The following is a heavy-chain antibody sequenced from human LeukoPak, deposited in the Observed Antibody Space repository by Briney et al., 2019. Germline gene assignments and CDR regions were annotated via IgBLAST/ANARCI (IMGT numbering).Heavy chain of an antibody. CDR3: ARPPRRGYCSSTSCYTLWYFQH. Sequence: SETLSLTCTVSGGSISSYYWSWIRQPPGKGLEWIGYIYYSGSTNYNPSLKSRVTISVDTSKNQFSLKLSSVTAADTAVYYCARPPRRGYCSSTSCYTLWYFQHWGQGTLVTVSS. J-gene: IGHJ1*01. D-gene: IGHD2-2*02. CDR1: GGSISSYY. CDR2: IYYSGST. V-gene: IGHV4-59*12.